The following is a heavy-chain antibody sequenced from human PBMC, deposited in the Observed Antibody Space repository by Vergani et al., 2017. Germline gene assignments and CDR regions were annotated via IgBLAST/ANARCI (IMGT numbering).Heavy chain of an antibody. CDR3: AGDSWTSELRGVYWFDT. J-gene: IGHJ5*02. CDR1: GGSLTSGSCY. D-gene: IGHD3-10*01. V-gene: IGHV4-61*02. Sequence: VQLHESGPGLVKPSQTLSLTCTVSGGSLTSGSCYWSWIRQPAGKGLEWIGRIHSSGTTHYNPSLKSRVTLTVDTSKNQLSLRMPSETAADTAVYYCAGDSWTSELRGVYWFDTWGQGTLVSVSS. CDR2: IHSSGTT.